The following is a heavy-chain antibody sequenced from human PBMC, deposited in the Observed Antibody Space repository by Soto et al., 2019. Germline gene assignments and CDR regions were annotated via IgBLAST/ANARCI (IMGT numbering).Heavy chain of an antibody. J-gene: IGHJ4*02. CDR1: GGTFSSYA. D-gene: IGHD5-12*01. CDR3: AGYLGYDYSGVLGY. Sequence: QVQLVQSGAEVKKPGSSVKVSCKASGGTFSSYAISWVRKAPGQGLEWMGGMIPFFGTANYAQKIQGRVTTTADESTSTAYMELSSLRSEDTAVYYCAGYLGYDYSGVLGYWGQGTLVTVSS. V-gene: IGHV1-69*01. CDR2: MIPFFGTA.